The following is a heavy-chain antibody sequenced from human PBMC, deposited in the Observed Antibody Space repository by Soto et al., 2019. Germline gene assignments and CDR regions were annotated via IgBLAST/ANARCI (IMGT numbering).Heavy chain of an antibody. CDR1: GYTFTAFF. CDR2: VNPSGGTT. V-gene: IGHV1-46*01. D-gene: IGHD6-6*01. CDR3: ARAPYSSSSFFFDY. J-gene: IGHJ4*02. Sequence: ASVKVSCKASGYTFTAFFIHWVRQAPGKGLEWMGIVNPSGGTTNYAQKFQGRVAMTWDTSTSTVYMDLSSLRSDDTAVYYCARAPYSSSSFFFDYWGPGTLVTVSS.